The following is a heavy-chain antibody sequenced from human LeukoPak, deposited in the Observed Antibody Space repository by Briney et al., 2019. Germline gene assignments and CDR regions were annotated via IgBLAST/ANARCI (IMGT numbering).Heavy chain of an antibody. CDR2: INQDGSDK. CDR3: ARDPLRYGSGSYYKWDFFDY. Sequence: PGGSLRLSCAASGFTSSSYWMGWVRQAPGKGLEWVANINQDGSDKYYVDSVKGRFTISRDNAKNSLYLQMNSLRDEDTAVYYCARDPLRYGSGSYYKWDFFDYWGQGTLVTVSS. D-gene: IGHD3-10*01. CDR1: GFTSSSYW. V-gene: IGHV3-7*01. J-gene: IGHJ4*02.